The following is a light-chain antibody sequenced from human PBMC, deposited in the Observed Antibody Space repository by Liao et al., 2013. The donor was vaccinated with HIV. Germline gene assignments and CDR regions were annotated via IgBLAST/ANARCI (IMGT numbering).Light chain of an antibody. J-gene: IGLJ2*01. CDR3: QAWDSSTFVV. Sequence: SYELTQPPSVSVAPGKTARITCGGNNVASNSVHWYQQKPGQAPVLVIYYDSDRPSGIPERFSGSNSGNTATLTISGTQAMDEADYYCQAWDSSTFVVFGGGTKLTVL. CDR1: NVASNS. V-gene: IGLV3-21*01. CDR2: YDS.